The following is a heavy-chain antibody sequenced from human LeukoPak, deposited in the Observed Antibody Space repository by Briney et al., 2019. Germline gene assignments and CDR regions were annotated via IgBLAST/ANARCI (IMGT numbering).Heavy chain of an antibody. CDR3: ARDSPYHNSGQPLDY. J-gene: IGHJ4*02. D-gene: IGHD3-22*01. CDR1: GFTFSSYW. V-gene: IGHV3-7*01. CDR2: IKQDGSEK. Sequence: GGSLRLSCVASGFTFSSYWMSWVRQAPGKGLEWVANIKQDGSEKYYVDSVKGRFTISRDNAKNSLYLQMNSLRAEDTALYYCARDSPYHNSGQPLDYWGQGTLVTVSS.